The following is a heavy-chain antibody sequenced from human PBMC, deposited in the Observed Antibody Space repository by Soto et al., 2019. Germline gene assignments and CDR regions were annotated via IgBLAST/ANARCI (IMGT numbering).Heavy chain of an antibody. Sequence: SETLSLTCTVSGGSISSGFYYWSWIRQHPGKGLEWIGYIYYSGSINYNPSLKSRVTISIDTSKKQFSLKVRSVTAADTAVYYCARLAAVAGTSDWFDPWGQGTLFTVS. V-gene: IGHV4-61*01. CDR1: GGSISSGFYY. CDR3: ARLAAVAGTSDWFDP. J-gene: IGHJ5*02. CDR2: IYYSGSI. D-gene: IGHD6-19*01.